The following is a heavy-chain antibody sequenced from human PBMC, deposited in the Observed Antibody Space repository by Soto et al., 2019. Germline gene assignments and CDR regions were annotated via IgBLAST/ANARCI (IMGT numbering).Heavy chain of an antibody. V-gene: IGHV3-30*18. CDR2: VSHDGGNT. CDR3: AKGGRQWLVTSDFNY. J-gene: IGHJ4*02. D-gene: IGHD6-19*01. Sequence: VQLVESGGGVVQPGRSLRLSCAASGFTFSDYAMHWVRQAPGKGLEWVAVVSHDGGNTHYADSVKGRFTISRDSSKNTVSLEMTSRRAEDTAVYYCAKGGRQWLVTSDFNYWGQGALVTVSS. CDR1: GFTFSDYA.